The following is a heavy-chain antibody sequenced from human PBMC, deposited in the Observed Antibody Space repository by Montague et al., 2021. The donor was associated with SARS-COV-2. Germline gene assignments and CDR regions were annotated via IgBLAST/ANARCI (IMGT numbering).Heavy chain of an antibody. CDR2: TYYRSKWYN. CDR1: GDSVSSNSAA. CDR3: ARQPLGYDFVYYYYGMDV. V-gene: IGHV6-1*01. Sequence: CAISGDSVSSNSAAWNWIRQSPSRGLEWLGRTYYRSKWYNDYAVSVKSRITINPDTSKNQFSPQPNSVTPEDTAVYYCARQPLGYDFVYYYYGMDVWGQGTTVTVSS. J-gene: IGHJ6*02. D-gene: IGHD5-12*01.